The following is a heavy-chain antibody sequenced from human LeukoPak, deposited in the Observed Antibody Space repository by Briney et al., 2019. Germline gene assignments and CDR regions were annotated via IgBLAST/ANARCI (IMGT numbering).Heavy chain of an antibody. D-gene: IGHD3-22*01. CDR3: VTFYYDSSGSYVHY. J-gene: IGHJ4*02. V-gene: IGHV3-23*01. Sequence: GSLRLFCAASGFTFTTYSMSWVRQAPGKGLESVSAIHGSGGSTYYADSVKGRFTISRDDSKSTLYLQMNSLRAEDTAVYHCVTFYYDSSGSYVHYWGQGTLVTVSS. CDR2: IHGSGGST. CDR1: GFTFTTYS.